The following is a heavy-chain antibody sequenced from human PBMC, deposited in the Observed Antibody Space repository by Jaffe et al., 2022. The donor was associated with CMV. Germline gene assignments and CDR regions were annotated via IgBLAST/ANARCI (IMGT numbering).Heavy chain of an antibody. CDR1: GYTFTSYG. V-gene: IGHV1-18*01. CDR3: ARDTGSGGGSYLLDYYYYYGMDV. CDR2: ISAYNGNT. Sequence: QVQLVQSGAEVKKPGASVKVSCKASGYTFTSYGISWVRQAPGQGLEWMGWISAYNGNTNYAQKLQGRVTMTTDTSTSTAYMELRSLRSDDTAVYYCARDTGSGGGSYLLDYYYYYGMDVWGQGTTVTVSS. J-gene: IGHJ6*02. D-gene: IGHD1-26*01.